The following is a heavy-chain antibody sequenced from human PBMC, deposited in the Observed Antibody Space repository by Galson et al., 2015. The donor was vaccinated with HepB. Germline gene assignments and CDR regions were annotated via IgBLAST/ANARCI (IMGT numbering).Heavy chain of an antibody. D-gene: IGHD1-26*01. CDR2: ISHSSKNI. V-gene: IGHV3-21*05. J-gene: IGHJ4*02. CDR3: ARQVGFTSGSYDY. Sequence: SLRLSCAASGFTSGFTFSSYDMNWVRQAPGKGLEWILYISHSSKNIYYADSVKGRFTISRDNAKNSLFLQVSSLRVEDTAVYYCARQVGFTSGSYDYWGQGTLVTVSS. CDR1: GFTFSSYD.